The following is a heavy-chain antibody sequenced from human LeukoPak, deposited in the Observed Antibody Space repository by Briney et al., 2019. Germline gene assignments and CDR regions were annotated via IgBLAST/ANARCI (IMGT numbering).Heavy chain of an antibody. D-gene: IGHD6-13*01. CDR3: VKLSSGSGSSFGFDS. J-gene: IGHJ4*02. CDR1: GFTFGSYA. CDR2: ISNGGVTT. V-gene: IGHV3-23*01. Sequence: GGSLRLSCAASGFTFGSYAMSWVRQTPGKSLEWVSIISNGGVTTYYADSVRGRFTISRDNSKDLLYLQMDSLRAEDTAVYYCVKLSSGSGSSFGFDSWGLGTLVTVSS.